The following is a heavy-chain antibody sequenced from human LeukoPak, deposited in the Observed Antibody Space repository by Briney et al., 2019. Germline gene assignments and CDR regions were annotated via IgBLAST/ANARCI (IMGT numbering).Heavy chain of an antibody. D-gene: IGHD3-22*01. V-gene: IGHV3-30*02. CDR2: IRYDGSNK. Sequence: GGSLRLSCAASGFTFSSYGMHWVRQAPGKGLEWVAFIRYDGSNKYYADSVKGRFTISRDNSKNTLYLQMNSLRAEDTAVYYRAKGLGYYDSSGYYFRGDFDYWGQGTLVTVSS. CDR3: AKGLGYYDSSGYYFRGDFDY. CDR1: GFTFSSYG. J-gene: IGHJ4*02.